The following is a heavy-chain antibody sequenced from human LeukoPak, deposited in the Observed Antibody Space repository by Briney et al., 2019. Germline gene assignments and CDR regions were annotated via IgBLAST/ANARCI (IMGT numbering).Heavy chain of an antibody. D-gene: IGHD6-13*01. Sequence: GGSLRLSCAASGFTFSSYGMHWVRQAPGKGLEWVAFIRYDGSNKYYADSVKGRFTISRDNSKNTLYLQMNSLRAEDTAVYYCVLLSSSWYIYYYYYYMDVWGKGTTVTVSS. J-gene: IGHJ6*03. CDR3: VLLSSSWYIYYYYYYMDV. CDR1: GFTFSSYG. V-gene: IGHV3-30*02. CDR2: IRYDGSNK.